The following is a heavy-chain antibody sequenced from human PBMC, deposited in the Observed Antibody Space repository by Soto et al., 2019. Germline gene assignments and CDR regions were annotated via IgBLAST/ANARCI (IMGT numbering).Heavy chain of an antibody. CDR2: VNPNSGNT. D-gene: IGHD6-19*01. V-gene: IGHV1-8*01. J-gene: IGHJ5*02. CDR3: ARGRGWATWFEP. CDR1: GYTFTTYD. Sequence: QVQLVPSGAEVKKPGASVKVSCQASGYTFTTYDIDWVRQATGQGLEWMGWVNPNSGNTAYAQKFQGRLTMIRNTSIYTAYMELSSLKSEDTAVYYCARGRGWATWFEPWGQGTLVTVSS.